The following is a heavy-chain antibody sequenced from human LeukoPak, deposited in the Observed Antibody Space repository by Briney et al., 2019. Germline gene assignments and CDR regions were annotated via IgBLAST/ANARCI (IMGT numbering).Heavy chain of an antibody. V-gene: IGHV3-23*01. CDR3: ASGGYCSSTSCYVINWFDP. CDR1: GFMFSNYA. CDR2: ISGSGGTT. Sequence: GGSLRLSCAASGFMFSNYAMSWVRQAPGKGLEWVSGISGSGGTTFYADSAKGRFTISKDNSKNTLHLQMNSLRAEDTAVYYCASGGYCSSTSCYVINWFDPWGQGTLVTVSS. J-gene: IGHJ5*02. D-gene: IGHD2-2*01.